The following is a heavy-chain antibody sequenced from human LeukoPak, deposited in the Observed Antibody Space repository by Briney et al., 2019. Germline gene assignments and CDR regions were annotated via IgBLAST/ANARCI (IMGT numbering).Heavy chain of an antibody. CDR3: ARGYRSIAAVRVNNWFDP. Sequence: SETLSLTCAVYGGSFSGYYWSWIRQPPGKGLEWIGEINHSGSTNYNPSFKSRVTISVDTSKSQFSLKLSSVTAADTAVYYCARGYRSIAAVRVNNWFDPWGQGTLVTVSS. D-gene: IGHD6-13*01. CDR2: INHSGST. CDR1: GGSFSGYY. V-gene: IGHV4-34*01. J-gene: IGHJ5*02.